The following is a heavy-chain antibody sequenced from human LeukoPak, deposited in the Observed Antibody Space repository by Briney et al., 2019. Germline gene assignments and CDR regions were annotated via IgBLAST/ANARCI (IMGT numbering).Heavy chain of an antibody. CDR1: GFTFSNYW. V-gene: IGHV3-7*03. J-gene: IGHJ4*02. Sequence: GGSLRLSCAASGFTFSNYWMSWVRQAPGKGLEWVANIKEDGSGKYYVDSVKGRFTISRDNAKTSLYVEMNSLRAEDTAVYYCARVEGNGWYENWGQGTLVTVSS. D-gene: IGHD6-19*01. CDR2: IKEDGSGK. CDR3: ARVEGNGWYEN.